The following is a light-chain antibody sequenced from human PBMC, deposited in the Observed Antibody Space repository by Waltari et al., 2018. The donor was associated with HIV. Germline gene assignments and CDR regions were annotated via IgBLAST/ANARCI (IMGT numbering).Light chain of an antibody. CDR3: CSYRGSNTWV. Sequence: QSALTQPASVSGSPGQSITVPCTGTSSDVGTYDLVSWYQQHPGKAPKLMIYEVTKRHSGVSNRFSGSKSGNTASLTVSGLQADDEAEYYCCSYRGSNTWVFGGGTKVTVL. CDR1: SSDVGTYDL. CDR2: EVT. J-gene: IGLJ3*02. V-gene: IGLV2-23*02.